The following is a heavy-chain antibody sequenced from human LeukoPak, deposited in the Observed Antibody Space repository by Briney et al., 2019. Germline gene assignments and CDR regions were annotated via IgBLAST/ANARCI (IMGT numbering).Heavy chain of an antibody. CDR3: ARNLGAVVTPGWAYDI. V-gene: IGHV4-31*03. D-gene: IGHD4-23*01. J-gene: IGHJ3*02. CDR2: IYHSGTT. Sequence: SETLSLTCTVSGDSISGAFYYWSWIRQHPGKGLEWIGYIYHSGTTYYNPSLKTRVTMSLDTSRNQFSLKLYSVTAADTAVYYCARNLGAVVTPGWAYDIWGQGTMVTVSS. CDR1: GDSISGAFYY.